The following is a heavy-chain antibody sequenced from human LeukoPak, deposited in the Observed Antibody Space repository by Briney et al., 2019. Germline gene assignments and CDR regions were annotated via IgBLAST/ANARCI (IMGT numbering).Heavy chain of an antibody. CDR3: ARVRPVVAAAGRARPPDY. D-gene: IGHD6-13*01. Sequence: GGTLRLSCAASGFTFSSYWMSWVRQAPGKGLEWVVNIKQNGSEQYNAGSVKGRFTFARANAKNSPSLPMTSLRAEDTAVYYCARVRPVVAAAGRARPPDYWGQGTLVTVSS. CDR2: IKQNGSEQ. V-gene: IGHV3-7*01. CDR1: GFTFSSYW. J-gene: IGHJ4*02.